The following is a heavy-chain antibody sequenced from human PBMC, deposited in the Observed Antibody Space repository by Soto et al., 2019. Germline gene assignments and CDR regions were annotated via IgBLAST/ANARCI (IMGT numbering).Heavy chain of an antibody. V-gene: IGHV3-23*01. D-gene: IGHD1-1*01. CDR2: ISGSSGSGRST. J-gene: IGHJ4*02. Sequence: GGSLRLSCAASGFTFNTYAMSWVRQAPGKGLEWVSSISGSSGSGRSTYYADSVKGRFTISRDISKSTLYLQLNSLRVEDTAVYHCATSAMAAGTFDYWGQGTLVTVSS. CDR3: ATSAMAAGTFDY. CDR1: GFTFNTYA.